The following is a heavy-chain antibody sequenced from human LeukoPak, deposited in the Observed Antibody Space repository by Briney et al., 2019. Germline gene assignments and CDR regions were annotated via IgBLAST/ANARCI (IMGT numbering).Heavy chain of an antibody. D-gene: IGHD6-19*01. V-gene: IGHV3-73*01. CDR3: TRAHSSGWLYYYYYYMDV. CDR1: GFTFSGSA. J-gene: IGHJ6*03. CDR2: IRSKANSYAT. Sequence: GGSLRLSCAASGFTFSGSAMHWVRQASGKGLEWVGRIRSKANSYATAYAASVKGRFTISRDDSKNTAYLQMNSLKTEDTAVYYCTRAHSSGWLYYYYYYMDVWGKGTTVTVSS.